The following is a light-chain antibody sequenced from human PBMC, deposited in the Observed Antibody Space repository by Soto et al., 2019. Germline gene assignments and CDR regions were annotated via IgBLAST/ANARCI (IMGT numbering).Light chain of an antibody. Sequence: DIQMTQSPSTLSASVGDRVTITCRASQSISRSLAWYQQKPGKAPNLLIYDASSLESGVPSRFSGSGFGTEFTLTISSLQPDDFATYYCQQYTSYLLTFGPGTKVDIX. CDR1: QSISRS. CDR2: DAS. V-gene: IGKV1-5*01. J-gene: IGKJ3*01. CDR3: QQYTSYLLT.